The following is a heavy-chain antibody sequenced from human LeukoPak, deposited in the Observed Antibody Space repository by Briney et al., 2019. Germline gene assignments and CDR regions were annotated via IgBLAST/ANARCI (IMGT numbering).Heavy chain of an antibody. V-gene: IGHV3-30*03. CDR1: GFTFSNYG. Sequence: GGSLRLSCAASGFTFSNYGIHWVRQAPGKGLEWVAVISYDGSNKYYADSVRGRFTISRDNSKNTLYLQMNSLRAEDTAVYFCTRQSENFSLDYWGQGTLVTVS. CDR3: TRQSENFSLDY. D-gene: IGHD3-3*01. CDR2: ISYDGSNK. J-gene: IGHJ4*02.